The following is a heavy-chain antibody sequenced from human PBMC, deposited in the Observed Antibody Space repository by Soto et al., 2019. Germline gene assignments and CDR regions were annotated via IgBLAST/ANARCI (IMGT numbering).Heavy chain of an antibody. CDR1: GFIFTNFW. V-gene: IGHV3-74*01. D-gene: IGHD6-13*01. CDR2: IDTSGSST. CDR3: AKDSWYFDL. J-gene: IGHJ4*02. Sequence: GESVKISCEASGFIFTNFWMHWVRQVPWKGLVWVSRIDTSGSSTSYADSVKGRFTISRDNAKNTVSLQMNSLRAEDTGVYYCAKDSWYFDLWSQGSLVTVSS.